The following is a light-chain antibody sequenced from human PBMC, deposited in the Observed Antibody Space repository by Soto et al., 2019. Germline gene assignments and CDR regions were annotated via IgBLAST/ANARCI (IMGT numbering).Light chain of an antibody. CDR2: DVT. Sequence: QSVLTQPASVSGAPGQSITISCTGTNSDVNYVSWHQQHPGKAPKLMIYDVTKWPSGVPDRFSGSKSGNTASLTISGLQAEDEADYFCCSYAGGYTYLFGTGTKVTVL. CDR3: CSYAGGYTYL. CDR1: NSDVNY. V-gene: IGLV2-11*01. J-gene: IGLJ1*01.